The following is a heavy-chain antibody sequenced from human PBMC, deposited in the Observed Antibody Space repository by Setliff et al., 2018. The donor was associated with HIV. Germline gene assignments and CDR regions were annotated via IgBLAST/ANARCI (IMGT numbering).Heavy chain of an antibody. V-gene: IGHV1-46*01. Sequence: GASVKVSCKASGYIFTNYYVHWVRQAPGQGLEWMGIINPGGGTTSYPRKFRDKATLTRDTSTSTVYMELTYLTSEDTAVYYCARAPPYSTGWGLDYWGQGTLVTVSS. CDR3: ARAPPYSTGWGLDY. CDR2: INPGGGTT. CDR1: GYIFTNYY. J-gene: IGHJ4*02. D-gene: IGHD6-19*01.